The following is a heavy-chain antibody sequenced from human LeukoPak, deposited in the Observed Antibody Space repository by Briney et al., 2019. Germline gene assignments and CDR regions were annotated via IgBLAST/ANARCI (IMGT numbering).Heavy chain of an antibody. CDR3: ARETIGRWLRN. V-gene: IGHV4-61*02. J-gene: IGHJ4*02. Sequence: SETLSLTCTVSGGSISSGSYYWSWIRQPAGKGLEWIGRIYTSGSTNYNPSLRSRVTISVDTSKNQFSLKLSSVTAADTAVYYCARETIGRWLRNWGQGTLVTVSS. CDR1: GGSISSGSYY. D-gene: IGHD5-24*01. CDR2: IYTSGST.